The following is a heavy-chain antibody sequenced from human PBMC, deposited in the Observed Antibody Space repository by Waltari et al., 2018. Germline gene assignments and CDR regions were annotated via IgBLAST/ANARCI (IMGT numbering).Heavy chain of an antibody. D-gene: IGHD3-3*01. Sequence: QVQLVQSGAEVKKPGASVKVSCKASGYTFTDHYMHWVRQAPGQGLEWMGWNNPKCGDTKFAQKFQGRVTMTRDTSINTAYMELSSLRSDDTAMYYCARVKHGGVWFDPWGQGTLVTVSS. CDR2: NNPKCGDT. V-gene: IGHV1-2*02. J-gene: IGHJ5*02. CDR1: GYTFTDHY. CDR3: ARVKHGGVWFDP.